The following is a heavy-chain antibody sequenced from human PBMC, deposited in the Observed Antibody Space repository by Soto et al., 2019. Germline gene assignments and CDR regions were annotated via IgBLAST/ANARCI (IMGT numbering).Heavy chain of an antibody. Sequence: EVQLVESGGGLVQPGGSLRLSCAASGFTFSSYWMRWVRQAPGKGLEWVANIKQDGSEKYYVDSVKGRFTISRDNAKNSLYLQMNSLRDEDTAVYYCASDQSSSWYNNDYWGQGTLVTVSS. CDR1: GFTFSSYW. J-gene: IGHJ4*02. CDR2: IKQDGSEK. V-gene: IGHV3-7*05. D-gene: IGHD6-13*01. CDR3: ASDQSSSWYNNDY.